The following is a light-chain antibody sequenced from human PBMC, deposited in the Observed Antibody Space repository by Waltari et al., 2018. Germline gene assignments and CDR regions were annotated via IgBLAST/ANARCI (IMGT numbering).Light chain of an antibody. Sequence: QSALTQPRSVSGSPGQSVTISCTGTSSDVGGYNYVSWYQQHPGKAPKLMIYDVSKRPSGVPDSFSGSKSGNMASLTISGLQAEDEADYYCCSYAGSSWVFGGGTKLTVL. CDR3: CSYAGSSWV. J-gene: IGLJ3*02. CDR1: SSDVGGYNY. V-gene: IGLV2-11*01. CDR2: DVS.